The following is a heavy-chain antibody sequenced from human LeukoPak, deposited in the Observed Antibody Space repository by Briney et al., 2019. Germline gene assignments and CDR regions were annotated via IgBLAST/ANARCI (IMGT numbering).Heavy chain of an antibody. D-gene: IGHD3-10*01. V-gene: IGHV4-39*01. CDR2: IYYSGST. Sequence: SETLSLTCTVSGGTISSSSYYWGWIRQPPGKGLEWIGSIYYSGSTYYNPSLKSRVTISVDTSKNQFSLKLSSVTAADTAVYYCARRLWFGELGVFDYWGQGTLVTVSS. J-gene: IGHJ4*02. CDR1: GGTISSSSYY. CDR3: ARRLWFGELGVFDY.